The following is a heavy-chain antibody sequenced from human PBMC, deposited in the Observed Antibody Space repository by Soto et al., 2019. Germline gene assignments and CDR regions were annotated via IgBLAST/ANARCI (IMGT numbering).Heavy chain of an antibody. CDR1: GYTFTSYD. CDR2: MNPNSGNT. J-gene: IGHJ6*02. V-gene: IGHV1-8*01. CDR3: ACSGYSSSWYYYYYYGMDV. Sequence: QVQLVQSGAEVKKPGASVKVSCKASGYTFTSYDINWVRQATGQGLEWMGWMNPNSGNTGYAQKFPGRVTMTRNTSISAAYMELSSLRSEDTAVYYCACSGYSSSWYYYYYYGMDVWGHGTTVTVSS. D-gene: IGHD6-13*01.